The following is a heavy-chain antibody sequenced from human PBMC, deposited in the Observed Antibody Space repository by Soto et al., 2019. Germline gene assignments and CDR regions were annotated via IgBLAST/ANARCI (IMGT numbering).Heavy chain of an antibody. J-gene: IGHJ6*03. D-gene: IGHD3-3*01. CDR3: ARTYYDFWSGQFLTHYYHYYYMDV. V-gene: IGHV4-59*01. CDR2: IYYSGST. CDR1: GGSISSYY. Sequence: SETLSLTCTVSGGSISSYYWSWIRQPPGKGLEWIGYIYYSGSTNYNPSLKSRVTISVDTSKNQFSLKLSSVTAADTAVYYCARTYYDFWSGQFLTHYYHYYYMDVWGKGTTVTVSS.